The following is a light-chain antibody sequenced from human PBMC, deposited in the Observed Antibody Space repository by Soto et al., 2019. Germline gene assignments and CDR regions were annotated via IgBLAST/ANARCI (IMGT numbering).Light chain of an antibody. Sequence: QSALTQPASVSGSPGQSITIPCTGTSSDVGGYNYVSWYQQHPGKAPKLIIYEVSNRPSGVSNRFSGSKSDNTASLTISGLQAEDEADYYCSSYTSSNTYVFGTGTKVTVL. CDR1: SSDVGGYNY. CDR3: SSYTSSNTYV. J-gene: IGLJ1*01. V-gene: IGLV2-14*01. CDR2: EVS.